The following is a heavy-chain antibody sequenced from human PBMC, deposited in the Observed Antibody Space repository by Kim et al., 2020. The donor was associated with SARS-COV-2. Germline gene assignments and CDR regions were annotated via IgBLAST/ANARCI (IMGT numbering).Heavy chain of an antibody. CDR3: AQGPPTANPTLYYYYGIAV. D-gene: IGHD2-21*02. CDR1: GFTFSSYG. J-gene: IGHJ6*02. Sequence: GGSLRLSCAASGFTFSSYGMHWVRQAPGKGLEWVAVISYDGSNKYYADSVKGRFTISRDNSKNTLYLQMNTLRAEDTAVYYCAQGPPTANPTLYYYYGIAVGGQGATVTVS. V-gene: IGHV3-30*03. CDR2: ISYDGSNK.